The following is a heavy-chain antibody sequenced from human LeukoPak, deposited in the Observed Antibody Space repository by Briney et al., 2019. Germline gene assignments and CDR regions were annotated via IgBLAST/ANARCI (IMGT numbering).Heavy chain of an antibody. Sequence: VASVTVSCKASGYTFTSYAMHWVRQAPGQRLEWMGWINAGNGNTKYSQKFQGRVTITRDTSASTAYMELSRLRSEDTAVYYCARVATYSWSGSNWFDPWGEGTLVTVSS. CDR3: ARVATYSWSGSNWFDP. CDR2: INAGNGNT. V-gene: IGHV1-3*01. J-gene: IGHJ5*02. CDR1: GYTFTSYA. D-gene: IGHD3-3*01.